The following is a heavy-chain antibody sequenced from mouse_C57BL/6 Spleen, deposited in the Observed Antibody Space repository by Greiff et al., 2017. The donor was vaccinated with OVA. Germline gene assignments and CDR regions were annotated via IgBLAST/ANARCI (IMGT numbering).Heavy chain of an antibody. CDR1: GFTFSSYG. V-gene: IGHV5-6*01. CDR2: ISSGGSYT. D-gene: IGHD2-5*01. J-gene: IGHJ2*01. CDR3: ARGDSNYDY. Sequence: EVHLVESGGDLVKPGGSLKLSCAASGFTFSSYGMSWVRQTPDKRLEWVATISSGGSYTYYPDSVKGRFTISRDNAKNTLYLQMSSLKSEDTAMYYCARGDSNYDYWGQGTTLTVSS.